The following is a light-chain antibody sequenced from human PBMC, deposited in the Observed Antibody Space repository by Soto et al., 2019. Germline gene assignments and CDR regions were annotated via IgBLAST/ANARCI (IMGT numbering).Light chain of an antibody. CDR3: QQTYTFPWT. J-gene: IGKJ1*01. CDR1: QGISDY. V-gene: IGKV1-39*01. Sequence: DIRMTQSPSSLSASVGDTVTITCRASQGISDYLSWFQHKPGEAPKLLIYTASSLQGGVPLRFSGAGSRTDFSLTISGLQPEDSATYYCQQTYTFPWTFGQGTRWISN. CDR2: TAS.